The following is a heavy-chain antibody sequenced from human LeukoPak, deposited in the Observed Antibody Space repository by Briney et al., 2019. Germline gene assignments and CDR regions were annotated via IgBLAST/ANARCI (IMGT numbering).Heavy chain of an antibody. D-gene: IGHD3-10*01. CDR3: ARDGIYGYYGSGSYRD. V-gene: IGHV3-53*01. CDR2: IYSGGST. J-gene: IGHJ4*02. Sequence: GSLRLSCAASGFTVSSNYMSWVRQAPGKGLEWVSVIYSGGSTYYADSVKGRFTISRDNSKNTLYLHMNSLRAEDTAVYYCARDGIYGYYGSGSYRDWGQGALVTVSS. CDR1: GFTVSSNY.